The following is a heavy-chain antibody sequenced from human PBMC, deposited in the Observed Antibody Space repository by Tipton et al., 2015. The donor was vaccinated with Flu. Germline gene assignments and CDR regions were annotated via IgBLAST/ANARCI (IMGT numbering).Heavy chain of an antibody. V-gene: IGHV1-2*06. J-gene: IGHJ4*02. CDR1: GYTFTGYY. Sequence: QLVQSGAEVKKPGASVTVSCKASGYTFTGYYMHWVRQAPGQGLEWMGRINPNSGGTNLAQKFQGRVTMTRDTSISTAYMELSRRRSDDPAVYYCGRGGGGGQRPHLDEWGQGTLVTVSS. CDR3: GRGGGGGQRPHLDE. CDR2: INPNSGGT. D-gene: IGHD3-16*01.